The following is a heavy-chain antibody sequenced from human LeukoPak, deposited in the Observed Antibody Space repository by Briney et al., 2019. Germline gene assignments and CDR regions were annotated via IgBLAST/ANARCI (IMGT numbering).Heavy chain of an antibody. D-gene: IGHD1-26*01. V-gene: IGHV3-21*01. CDR2: ISSSSSN. CDR1: GFTFSSYG. J-gene: IGHJ4*02. CDR3: ARVLDSGNYYFDY. Sequence: GGSLRLSCAASGFTFSSYGMNWVCQAPGKGLNSISCISSSSSNHNADSVKVRFTISRENGKYSLYLQMNGLRAEDTAVYYCARVLDSGNYYFDYWGQGTLVTVYS.